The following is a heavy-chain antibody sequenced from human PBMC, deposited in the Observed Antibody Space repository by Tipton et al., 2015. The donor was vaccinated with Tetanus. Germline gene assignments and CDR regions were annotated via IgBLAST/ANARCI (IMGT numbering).Heavy chain of an antibody. CDR1: GYNFATFW. V-gene: IGHV5-51*01. CDR2: IYPGDSSV. Sequence: QSGPEVKKPGESLTISCKASGYNFATFWIGWVRQKPGKGLEWMGIIYPGDSSVRYSPTFEGQVTFSADRSTTTAYLQWDRLKVSDTAMYFCARLHLRTYASSSGYWGQGTLVTVSS. D-gene: IGHD6-6*01. CDR3: ARLHLRTYASSSGY. J-gene: IGHJ4*02.